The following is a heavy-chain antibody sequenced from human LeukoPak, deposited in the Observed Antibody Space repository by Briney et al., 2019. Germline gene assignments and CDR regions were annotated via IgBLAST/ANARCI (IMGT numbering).Heavy chain of an antibody. Sequence: GASVKVSCKASGGTFSSYAISWVRQAPGQGLEWMGGIIPIFGTANYAQKFQGRVTITADKSTSTAYMELSSLRSEDTAVYYCARHYSSSSRLDYYYYYMDVWGKGTTVTVSS. D-gene: IGHD6-6*01. V-gene: IGHV1-69*06. CDR2: IIPIFGTA. CDR1: GGTFSSYA. CDR3: ARHYSSSSRLDYYYYYMDV. J-gene: IGHJ6*03.